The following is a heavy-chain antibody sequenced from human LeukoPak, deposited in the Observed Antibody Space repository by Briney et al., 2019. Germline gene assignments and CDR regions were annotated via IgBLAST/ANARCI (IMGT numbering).Heavy chain of an antibody. Sequence: GGSLRLSCAASGFTFSSYWMSWVRQAPGKGLEWVANIKQDGSEKYYVDSVKGRFTISRDNAKNSLYLQMNSLRAEDTAVYYCARANLVSCYDILTGYYAFDYWGQGTLVTVSS. J-gene: IGHJ4*02. CDR1: GFTFSSYW. V-gene: IGHV3-7*01. D-gene: IGHD3-9*01. CDR3: ARANLVSCYDILTGYYAFDY. CDR2: IKQDGSEK.